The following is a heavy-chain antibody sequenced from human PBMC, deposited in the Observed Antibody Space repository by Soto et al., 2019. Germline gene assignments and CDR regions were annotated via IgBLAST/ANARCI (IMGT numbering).Heavy chain of an antibody. CDR1: GFTFSESA. V-gene: IGHV3-73*02. CDR3: ARDWNHAVDY. CDR2: IRSKPNGHAT. J-gene: IGHJ4*02. D-gene: IGHD1-1*01. Sequence: EVQLVESGGGLVQPGGSLKLSCAASGFTFSESAVNWVRQASGKGLEWVGHIRSKPNGHATEYAASVKGRFTISRDDSKNTAYLQMDSLKSDDTAVYYCARDWNHAVDYWGQGTLVTVSS.